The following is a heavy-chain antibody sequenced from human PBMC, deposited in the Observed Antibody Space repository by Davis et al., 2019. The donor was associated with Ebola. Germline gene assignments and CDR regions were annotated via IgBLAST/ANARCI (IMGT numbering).Heavy chain of an antibody. CDR3: ARLRGVITLYHFDY. J-gene: IGHJ4*02. CDR2: ISAYNGNT. V-gene: IGHV1-18*01. D-gene: IGHD3-10*01. Sequence: AASVKVSCKASGYSFKNYAISWVRQAPGQGLEWMGWISAYNGNTNYAQKLQGRVTMTTDTSTSTAYMELRSLRSDDTAVYYCARLRGVITLYHFDYWGQGTLVTVSS. CDR1: GYSFKNYA.